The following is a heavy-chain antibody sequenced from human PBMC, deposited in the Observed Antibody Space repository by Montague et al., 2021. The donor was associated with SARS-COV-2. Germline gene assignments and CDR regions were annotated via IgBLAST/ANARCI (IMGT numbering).Heavy chain of an antibody. CDR3: ARVGRQQLVRLSGMDV. CDR1: GGSISSSSYY. V-gene: IGHV4-39*07. D-gene: IGHD6-13*01. Sequence: SDTLSLTCTVSGGSISSSSYYWGWIRQPPGKGLEWFGSIYYSGSTYYNPSLKSRVTISVDTSKNQFSLKLSSVTAADTAVYYCARVGRQQLVRLSGMDVWGQGTTVTVSS. J-gene: IGHJ6*02. CDR2: IYYSGST.